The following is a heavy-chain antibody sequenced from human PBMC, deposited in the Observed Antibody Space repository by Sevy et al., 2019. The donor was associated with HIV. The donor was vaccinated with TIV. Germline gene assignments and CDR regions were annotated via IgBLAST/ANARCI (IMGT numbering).Heavy chain of an antibody. CDR2: VKQDGSVK. J-gene: IGHJ4*02. D-gene: IGHD6-13*01. CDR1: GFTFSDYW. V-gene: IGHV3-7*01. Sequence: GGSLRLSCETSGFTFSDYWMTWVRQAPGKGLEWVANVKQDGSVKYYVDSVKGRFTISRDNARNLVYLQMNSLRVDDTALYYCVRAIAAHDSFWGQGTLVTVSS. CDR3: VRAIAAHDSF.